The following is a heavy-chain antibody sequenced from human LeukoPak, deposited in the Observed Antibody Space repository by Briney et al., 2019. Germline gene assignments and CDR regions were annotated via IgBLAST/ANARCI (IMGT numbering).Heavy chain of an antibody. CDR1: GGSIDNSHYY. Sequence: PSETLSLTCTVSGGSIDNSHYYWGWIRQPPGEGPEWIASIHYSGSTHYNPSLKSRVTISVDTSRNQFSLKLSSVTAADTAVYYCVRLASGLIDYWGQGTLVTVSS. D-gene: IGHD6-19*01. CDR2: IHYSGST. CDR3: VRLASGLIDY. J-gene: IGHJ4*02. V-gene: IGHV4-39*01.